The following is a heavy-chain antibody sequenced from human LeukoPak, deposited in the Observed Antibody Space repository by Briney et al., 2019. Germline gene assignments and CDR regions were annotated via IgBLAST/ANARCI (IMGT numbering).Heavy chain of an antibody. CDR3: ARTRYGDYAFDY. D-gene: IGHD4-17*01. CDR1: GFTFSSYS. V-gene: IGHV3-21*01. CDR2: SSNMANYK. J-gene: IGHJ4*02. Sequence: PGGSLRLSCATSGFTFSSYSMHWVRQAPGKGLEWVSSSSNMANYKYYADSVKGRFTISRDNAKNSLYLQMDSLRAEDTAVYFCARTRYGDYAFDYWGQGTLVTVSS.